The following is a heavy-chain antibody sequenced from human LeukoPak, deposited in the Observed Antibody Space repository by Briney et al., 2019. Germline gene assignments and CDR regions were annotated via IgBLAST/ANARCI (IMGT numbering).Heavy chain of an antibody. V-gene: IGHV4-59*08. J-gene: IGHJ5*02. CDR2: IYYSGST. Sequence: PSETLSLTCTVSGGSLSSYYWSWIRQPPGKGLEWIGYIYYSGSTNYNPSLKSRVTISVDTSKNQFSLKLSSVTAADTAVYYCARRSSRRLNWFDPWGQGTLVTVSS. D-gene: IGHD2-15*01. CDR1: GGSLSSYY. CDR3: ARRSSRRLNWFDP.